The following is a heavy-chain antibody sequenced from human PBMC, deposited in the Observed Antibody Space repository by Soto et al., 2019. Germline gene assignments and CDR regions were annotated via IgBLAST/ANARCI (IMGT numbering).Heavy chain of an antibody. CDR3: AKDWVGGSNRYYLEY. Sequence: QVLLVESGGGVVQPGRSLRLSCAASGFTFSDYGLHWVRQAPGKGLEWVAFLSHHSYKKYYAVSVKGRFTVSRDNSKNTQYLQMSSLRTEDTAVYYCAKDWVGGSNRYYLEYWGQGTPVTVSS. CDR1: GFTFSDYG. D-gene: IGHD1-26*01. CDR2: LSHHSYKK. V-gene: IGHV3-30*18. J-gene: IGHJ4*02.